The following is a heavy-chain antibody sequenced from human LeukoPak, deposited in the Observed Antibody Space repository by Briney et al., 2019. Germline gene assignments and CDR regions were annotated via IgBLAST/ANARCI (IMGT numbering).Heavy chain of an antibody. CDR3: AKPRDIDSWAFDV. V-gene: IGHV3-64*04. J-gene: IGHJ3*01. Sequence: GGSLRLSCSASGFTFSSYAMHWVRQAPGKGLEYVSVISSNGGSTYYADSVKGRFTISRDNSKNTLNLQMNSLRTEDTAVYYCAKPRDIDSWAFDVWGQGTMVTVS. D-gene: IGHD2-15*01. CDR2: ISSNGGST. CDR1: GFTFSSYA.